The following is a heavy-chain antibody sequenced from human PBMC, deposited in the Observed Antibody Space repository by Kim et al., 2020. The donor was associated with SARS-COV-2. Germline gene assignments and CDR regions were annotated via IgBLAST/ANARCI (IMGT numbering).Heavy chain of an antibody. V-gene: IGHV3-21*01. Sequence: GGSLRLSCAASGFTFSSYSMNWVRQAPGKGLEWVSSISSSSSYIYYADSVKGRFTISRDNAKNSLYLQMNSLRAEDTAVYYCARENSSSWFVDYYYYGMDVWGQGTTVTVSS. D-gene: IGHD6-13*01. CDR1: GFTFSSYS. J-gene: IGHJ6*02. CDR3: ARENSSSWFVDYYYYGMDV. CDR2: ISSSSSYI.